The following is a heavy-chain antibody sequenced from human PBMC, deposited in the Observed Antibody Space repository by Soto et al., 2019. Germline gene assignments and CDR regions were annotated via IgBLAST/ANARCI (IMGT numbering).Heavy chain of an antibody. Sequence: ASVKVSCKDSGYTYTSYGSSWVRQAPGQGLEWMGWISAYNGNTNYAQKLQGRVTMTTDTSTSTAYMELRSLRSDDTAVYYCARVCWDIVLVPAAPAFDYWGQGTLVTVSS. CDR3: ARVCWDIVLVPAAPAFDY. CDR2: ISAYNGNT. J-gene: IGHJ4*02. D-gene: IGHD2-2*01. CDR1: GYTYTSYG. V-gene: IGHV1-18*01.